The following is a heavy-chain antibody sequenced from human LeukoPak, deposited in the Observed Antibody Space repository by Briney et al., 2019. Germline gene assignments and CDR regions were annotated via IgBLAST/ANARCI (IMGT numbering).Heavy chain of an antibody. Sequence: GGSLRLSCAASGFTVSSNYMSWVRQAPGKGLEWVANIKQDGSEKFYVESVKGRFTISRDTAKNSLYLQMNSLRVEDTAVYFCAKGKGLDVWGQGTTVTVSS. CDR3: AKGKGLDV. J-gene: IGHJ6*02. CDR1: GFTVSSNY. CDR2: IKQDGSEK. V-gene: IGHV3-7*01.